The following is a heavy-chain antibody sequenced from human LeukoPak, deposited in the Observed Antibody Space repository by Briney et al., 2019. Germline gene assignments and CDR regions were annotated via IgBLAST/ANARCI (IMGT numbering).Heavy chain of an antibody. J-gene: IGHJ3*02. D-gene: IGHD5-18*01. Sequence: ASVKVSCKASGYTFTSYDINWVRQATGQGLEWMGWMNPNSGNTGYAQKFQGRVTMTRNTSISTAYMELSSLRSEDTAVYYCASLAGYSYGFDAFDIWGQGTMVTVSS. CDR2: MNPNSGNT. CDR1: GYTFTSYD. CDR3: ASLAGYSYGFDAFDI. V-gene: IGHV1-8*01.